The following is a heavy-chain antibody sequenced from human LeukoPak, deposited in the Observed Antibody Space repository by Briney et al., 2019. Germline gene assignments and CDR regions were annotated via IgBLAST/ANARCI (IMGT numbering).Heavy chain of an antibody. V-gene: IGHV4-59*08. CDR2: IFYSGHS. CDR1: GDSINTYY. CDR3: ARHGPEYYDATGYYNFDS. D-gene: IGHD3-22*01. J-gene: IGHJ4*02. Sequence: SETLSVTCTVSGDSINTYYWSWIRQPPGKGLEWIGFIFYSGHSKYNPSLKSRLTLSLDTSKSQFSLKLTSVTAADTAVYYCARHGPEYYDATGYYNFDSWSQGTLVTVSS.